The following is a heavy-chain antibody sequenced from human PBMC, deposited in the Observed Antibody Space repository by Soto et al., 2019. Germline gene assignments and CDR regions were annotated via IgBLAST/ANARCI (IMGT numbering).Heavy chain of an antibody. J-gene: IGHJ4*02. D-gene: IGHD4-17*01. CDR2: ISSSSSDI. CDR3: ARDADYGDFNSDY. CDR1: GFTFSSYS. Sequence: GGSLRLSCAASGFTFSSYSMNWVRQAPGKGLEWVSSISSSSSDIYYADSVKGRFTISRDNAKNSLYLQMNSLRAEDTAVYYCARDADYGDFNSDYWGQGTLVTVAS. V-gene: IGHV3-21*01.